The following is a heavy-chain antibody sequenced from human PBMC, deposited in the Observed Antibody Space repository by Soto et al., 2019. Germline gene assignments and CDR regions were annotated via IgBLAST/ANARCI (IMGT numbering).Heavy chain of an antibody. CDR3: ARGTTKSSSYYYYYFDV. CDR1: GFNFRGFA. Sequence: PGGSLRLSCAASGFNFRGFAVTWVRQAPGKGLEWVSGISGRGTITYYIDSVKGRFTISRDVSKNTISLQMNGLRAEDAAVYYCARGTTKSSSYYYYYFDVWGKGTTVTVSS. CDR2: ISGRGTIT. V-gene: IGHV3-23*01. J-gene: IGHJ6*03. D-gene: IGHD4-4*01.